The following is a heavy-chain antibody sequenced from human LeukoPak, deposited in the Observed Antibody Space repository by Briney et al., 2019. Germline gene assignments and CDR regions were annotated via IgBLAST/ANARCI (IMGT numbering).Heavy chain of an antibody. J-gene: IGHJ4*02. CDR2: IRYDESTK. CDR3: AKDVPSAYFDY. Sequence: GGSLRLSCTASGSTFGDYAMSWVRQAPGKGLEWVAFIRYDESTKFYADSVKGRFTISRDNSKTTLYLQMDSLRAEDTAVYYCAKDVPSAYFDYWGQGTLVTVSS. CDR1: GSTFGDYA. V-gene: IGHV3-30*02. D-gene: IGHD2-2*01.